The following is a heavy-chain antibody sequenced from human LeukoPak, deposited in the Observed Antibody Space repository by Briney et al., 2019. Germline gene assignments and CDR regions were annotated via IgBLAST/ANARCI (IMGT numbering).Heavy chain of an antibody. V-gene: IGHV4-34*01. CDR1: GGSFSGYY. CDR3: AGDHCSGGSCFVGY. Sequence: SETLSLTCAVYGGSFSGYYWSWIRQPPGKGLEWIGEINHSGSTNYNPSLKSRVTISVDTSKNQFSLKLSSVTAADTAVYYCAGDHCSGGSCFVGYWGQGTLVTVSS. CDR2: INHSGST. J-gene: IGHJ4*02. D-gene: IGHD2-15*01.